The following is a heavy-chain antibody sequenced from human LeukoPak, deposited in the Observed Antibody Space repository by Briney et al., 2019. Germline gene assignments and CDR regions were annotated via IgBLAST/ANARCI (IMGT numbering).Heavy chain of an antibody. Sequence: GGPLRLSCVASGFPFRSYWMTWVRQAPGKGLEWVANIKQDGSKKSYVDSVKGRFTISRDNAKNSLYLQMNSLRAEDTAIYYCTRVGYIDEGIDYWGQGTLVTVSS. CDR2: IKQDGSKK. J-gene: IGHJ4*02. V-gene: IGHV3-7*04. D-gene: IGHD5-24*01. CDR3: TRVGYIDEGIDY. CDR1: GFPFRSYW.